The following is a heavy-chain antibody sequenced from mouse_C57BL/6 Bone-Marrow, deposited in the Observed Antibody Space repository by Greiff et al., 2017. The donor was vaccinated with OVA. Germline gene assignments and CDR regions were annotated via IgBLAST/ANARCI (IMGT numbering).Heavy chain of an antibody. D-gene: IGHD2-5*01. Sequence: VKLVESGAELMKPGASVKLSCKATGYTFTGYWIEWVKQRPGHGLEWIGEILPGSGSTNYNEKFKGKATFTADTSSNTAYMQLSSLTTEDSAIDYCARRLYSNYEDYAMDYWGQGTSVTVSS. CDR2: ILPGSGST. J-gene: IGHJ4*01. V-gene: IGHV1-9*01. CDR3: ARRLYSNYEDYAMDY. CDR1: GYTFTGYW.